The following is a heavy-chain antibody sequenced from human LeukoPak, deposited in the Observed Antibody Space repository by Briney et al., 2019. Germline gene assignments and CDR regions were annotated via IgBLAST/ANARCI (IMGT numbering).Heavy chain of an antibody. D-gene: IGHD2-8*01. J-gene: IGHJ6*03. CDR2: ISGGGGTT. CDR1: GFTFSSYA. V-gene: IGHV3-23*01. Sequence: GGSLRLSCAASGFTFSSYAMTWVRQAPGKGLEWVSTISGGGGTTDYADSVKGRFTISRDNSKNTLYLQINSLRAEDTAVYYCAKDRGHCINDVCHNYYYMDVWGTGTTVTVSS. CDR3: AKDRGHCINDVCHNYYYMDV.